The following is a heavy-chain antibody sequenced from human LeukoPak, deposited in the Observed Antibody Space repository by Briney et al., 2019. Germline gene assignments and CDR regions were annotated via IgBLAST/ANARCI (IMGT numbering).Heavy chain of an antibody. CDR2: ISAYNGNT. V-gene: IGHV1-18*01. CDR3: ARGSETEY. D-gene: IGHD5-24*01. J-gene: IGHJ4*02. Sequence: GASVKVSCKASGYTFTSYDINWVRQATGQGLEWMGWISAYNGNTNYAQKLQGRVTMTTNTSTSTVYMELRSLRSDDTAMYYCARGSETEYWGQGTLVTVSS. CDR1: GYTFTSYD.